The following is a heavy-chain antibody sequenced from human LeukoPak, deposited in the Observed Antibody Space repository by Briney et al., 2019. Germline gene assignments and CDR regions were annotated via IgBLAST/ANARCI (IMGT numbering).Heavy chain of an antibody. CDR2: IYSGGST. CDR3: ARGSGSYYWFDY. Sequence: GGSLRLSCAASGFTVSTNYMSWVRQAPGKGLEWVSVIYSGGSTYYADSVKGRFTISRDISKNTLYLQMNSLRAEDAAVYYCARGSGSYYWFDYWGQGTLVTVSS. V-gene: IGHV3-66*01. D-gene: IGHD1-26*01. J-gene: IGHJ4*02. CDR1: GFTVSTNY.